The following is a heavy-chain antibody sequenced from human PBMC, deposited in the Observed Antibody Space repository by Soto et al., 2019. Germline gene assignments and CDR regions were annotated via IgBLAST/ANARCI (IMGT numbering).Heavy chain of an antibody. CDR1: GFTFSSYS. CDR3: ARGNYDSSGYLLT. CDR2: ISSSSSYI. V-gene: IGHV3-21*01. Sequence: SGFTFSSYSMNWVRQAPGKGLERVSSISSSSSYIYYADSVKGRFTISRDNAKNSLYLQMNSLRAEDTAVYYCARGNYDSSGYLLTWGQGTLVTVSS. D-gene: IGHD3-22*01. J-gene: IGHJ5*02.